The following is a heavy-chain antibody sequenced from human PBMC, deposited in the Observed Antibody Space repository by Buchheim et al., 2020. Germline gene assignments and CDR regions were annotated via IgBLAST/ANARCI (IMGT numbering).Heavy chain of an antibody. CDR1: GFPFSIYW. V-gene: IGHV3-74*01. CDR2: INREGTTT. CDR3: VRDMYGSGDY. J-gene: IGHJ4*02. D-gene: IGHD3-10*01. Sequence: EVQLVESGGGLVQPGGSLRLSCSAPGFPFSIYWMHWVRQAPGKGLAWVSHINREGTTTNYADSVRGRFTLSRDHGKNTLLLQMNNLRAEDTAVYYCVRDMYGSGDYWGQGTL.